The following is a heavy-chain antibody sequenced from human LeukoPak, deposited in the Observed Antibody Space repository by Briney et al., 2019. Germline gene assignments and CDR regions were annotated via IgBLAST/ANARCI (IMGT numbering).Heavy chain of an antibody. Sequence: QTGGSLRLSCVASGFTFSSYAMSWVRQAPGKGLVWVSRITNDGSSTTYADSVKGRFTISRDNSKNTLYLQMNSLRAEDTAVYYCAKDSRYSRSSNYYYYGMDVWGQGTTVTVSS. J-gene: IGHJ6*02. D-gene: IGHD6-6*01. CDR1: GFTFSSYA. CDR3: AKDSRYSRSSNYYYYGMDV. V-gene: IGHV3-74*01. CDR2: ITNDGSST.